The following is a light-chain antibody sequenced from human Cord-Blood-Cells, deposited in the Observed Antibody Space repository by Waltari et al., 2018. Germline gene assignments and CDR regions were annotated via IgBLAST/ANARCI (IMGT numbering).Light chain of an antibody. J-gene: IGLJ2*01. V-gene: IGLV2-14*01. CDR3: SSYTSSSTRV. CDR2: DVS. CDR1: SSDVGGYNY. Sequence: QSALTQPASVSGSPGQSITISCTGTSSDVGGYNYVPWYQQHPGKAPKLMIYDVSNRPSGVSNRFSGSKSGNTASLTISGLQAEDEADYYCSSYTSSSTRVFGGGTMLTVL.